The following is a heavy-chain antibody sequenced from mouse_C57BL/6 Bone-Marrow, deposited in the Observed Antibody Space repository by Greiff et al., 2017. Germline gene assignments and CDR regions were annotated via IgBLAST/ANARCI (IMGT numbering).Heavy chain of an antibody. D-gene: IGHD4-1*01. J-gene: IGHJ1*03. V-gene: IGHV1-64*01. CDR2: IHPNSGST. CDR3: ARSLGGWDFEV. CDR1: GYTFTSYW. Sequence: VQLQQPGAELVKPGASVKLSCKASGYTFTSYWMHWVKQRPGQGLEWIGMIHPNSGSTNYNEKFKSKATLTVDKSSSTAYMQLSSLTSEDSAVYYCARSLGGWDFEVWGTGTTVTVSS.